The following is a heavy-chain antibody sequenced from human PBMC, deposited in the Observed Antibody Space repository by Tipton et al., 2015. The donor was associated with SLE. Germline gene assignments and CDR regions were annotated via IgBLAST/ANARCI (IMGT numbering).Heavy chain of an antibody. V-gene: IGHV3-13*01. J-gene: IGHJ6*01. CDR1: GFTFSSYD. CDR2: IGTAGDT. CDR3: VRVHYTVITTSHNGMDV. Sequence: SLRLSCAASGFTFSSYDMHWVRQATGKGLEWVSAIGTAGDTYYPGSVKGRFTISRENAKNSLYLQMNSLRAGDTAVYYCVRVHYTVITTSHNGMDVGGQGTAVPVSS. D-gene: IGHD4-17*01.